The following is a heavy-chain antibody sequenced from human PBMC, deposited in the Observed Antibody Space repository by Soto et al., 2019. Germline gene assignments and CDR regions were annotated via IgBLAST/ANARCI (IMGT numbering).Heavy chain of an antibody. J-gene: IGHJ4*02. CDR3: ARVLPTYYDFWSGYPNQYYFDF. CDR2: INHSGST. V-gene: IGHV4-34*01. D-gene: IGHD3-3*01. Sequence: LSLTCAVYGGSFSGYYWSWIRQPPGKGLEWIWEINHSGSTNYNPSLKSRVAISVDTSKNQFSLKLSSVTAADTAVYYCARVLPTYYDFWSGYPNQYYFDFWGQGXLVTVYS. CDR1: GGSFSGYY.